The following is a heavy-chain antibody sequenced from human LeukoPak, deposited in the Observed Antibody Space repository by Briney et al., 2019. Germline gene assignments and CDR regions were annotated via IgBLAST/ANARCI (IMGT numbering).Heavy chain of an antibody. CDR2: IWYDGSNK. J-gene: IGHJ4*02. V-gene: IGHV3-33*01. D-gene: IGHD5-12*01. Sequence: GGSLRLSCAASGFTFSSYGMHWVRQAPGKGLEWVAVIWYDGSNKYYADSVKGRFTISRDNSKNTLYLQMNSLRAEDTAVYYCASEARGVATILYYFDYWGQGTLVTVSS. CDR1: GFTFSSYG. CDR3: ASEARGVATILYYFDY.